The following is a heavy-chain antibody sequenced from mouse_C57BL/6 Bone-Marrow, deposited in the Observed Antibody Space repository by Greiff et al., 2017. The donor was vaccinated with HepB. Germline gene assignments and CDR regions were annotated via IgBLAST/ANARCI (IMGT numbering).Heavy chain of an antibody. CDR3: TRWDYFDY. D-gene: IGHD1-1*02. J-gene: IGHJ2*01. CDR2: IDPENGDT. V-gene: IGHV14-4*01. CDR1: GFNIKDDY. Sequence: EVQGVESGAELVRPGASVKLSCTASGFNIKDDYMHWVKQRPEQGLEWIGWIDPENGDTEYASKFQGKATITADTSSNTAYLQLSSLTSEDTAVYYCTRWDYFDYWGQGTTLTVSS.